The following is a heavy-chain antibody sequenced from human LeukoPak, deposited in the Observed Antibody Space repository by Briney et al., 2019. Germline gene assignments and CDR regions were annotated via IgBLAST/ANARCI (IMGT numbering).Heavy chain of an antibody. V-gene: IGHV3-30*02. CDR1: GFTFISYA. J-gene: IGHJ3*02. CDR2: IQYDGSTE. Sequence: TGGSLRLSCAASGFTFISYAMHWVRQAPGKGLEWVAFIQYDGSTEYYADSVKGRFTISRDKSKKTMYLQMNTLRPEDTAVYYCARGSSWAFDIWGQGTKVTVSS. CDR3: ARGSSWAFDI.